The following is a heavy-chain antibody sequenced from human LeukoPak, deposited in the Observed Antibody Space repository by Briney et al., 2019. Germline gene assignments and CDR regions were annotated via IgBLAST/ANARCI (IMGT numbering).Heavy chain of an antibody. CDR1: GGSISSYY. J-gene: IGHJ3*02. Sequence: PSETLSLTCTVSGGSISSYYWSWIRQPPGKGLEWMGYIYYSGSTNYNPSLKSRVTISVDTSKNQFSLKLSSVTAADTAVYYCASYYDSSGSDAFDIWGQGTMVTVSS. V-gene: IGHV4-59*01. CDR2: IYYSGST. CDR3: ASYYDSSGSDAFDI. D-gene: IGHD3-22*01.